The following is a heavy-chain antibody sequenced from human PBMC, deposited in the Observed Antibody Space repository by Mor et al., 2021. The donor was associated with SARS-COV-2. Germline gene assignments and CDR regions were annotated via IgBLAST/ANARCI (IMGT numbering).Heavy chain of an antibody. J-gene: IGHJ4*02. V-gene: IGHV4-34*01. CDR3: ARVKQWLRYFDY. CDR2: SHSGST. D-gene: IGHD6-19*01. Sequence: SHSGSTNYNPPLKSRVTISVDTSKNQFSLRLSSVTAADTAVYYCARVKQWLRYFDYWGQGTLVTVSS.